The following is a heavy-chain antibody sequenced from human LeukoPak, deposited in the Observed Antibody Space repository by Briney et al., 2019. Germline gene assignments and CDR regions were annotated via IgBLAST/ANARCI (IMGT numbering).Heavy chain of an antibody. D-gene: IGHD1-7*01. J-gene: IGHJ5*02. V-gene: IGHV1-46*01. CDR3: GRSNNWNYEENWFDP. CDR1: GYTFTSYY. Sequence: ASVKVSCKASGYTFTSYYMHWVRQAPGQGLEWMGIINPSGGSTSYAQKFQGRVTMTRDTSTSTVYMELSSLRSEDTAVCYCGRSNNWNYEENWFDPGGQGTLVTVSS. CDR2: INPSGGST.